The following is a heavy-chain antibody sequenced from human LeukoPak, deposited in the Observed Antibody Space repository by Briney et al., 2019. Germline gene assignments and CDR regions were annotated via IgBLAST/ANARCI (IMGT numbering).Heavy chain of an antibody. D-gene: IGHD3-22*01. CDR2: IDLDGGGT. CDR1: EFAFSSYW. V-gene: IGHV3-74*01. Sequence: PGGSLRLSCVASEFAFSSYWMYWVRQAPGKGLEWISRIDLDGGGTDYADSVKGRFTISRDNSKNTLYLQMNSLRAEDTAIYYCAKIPYYYDTSDPDYWGQGTLVTVSS. CDR3: AKIPYYYDTSDPDY. J-gene: IGHJ4*02.